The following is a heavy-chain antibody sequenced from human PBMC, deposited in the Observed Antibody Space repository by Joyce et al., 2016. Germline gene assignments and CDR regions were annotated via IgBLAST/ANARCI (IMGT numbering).Heavy chain of an antibody. CDR3: ARRPYSSSWTPFDH. J-gene: IGHJ4*02. D-gene: IGHD2-2*01. CDR2: IAPTDSNT. V-gene: IGHV5-10-1*03. Sequence: EVQLVQSGAEVKKPGESLRISCQGSGYIFTNYWVNWVRQMPGKGLEWMGRIAPTDSNTSYSPSFHGHVTISFDKSISTAYLQWTSLKASDSGFYYCARRPYSSSWTPFDHWGQGTLVTVSS. CDR1: GYIFTNYW.